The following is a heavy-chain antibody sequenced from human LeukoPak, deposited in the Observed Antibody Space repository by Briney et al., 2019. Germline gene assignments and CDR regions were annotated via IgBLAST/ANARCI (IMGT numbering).Heavy chain of an antibody. J-gene: IGHJ2*01. CDR2: IYSGGST. CDR1: GFTVSSNY. CDR3: ARHPLRYFDWLPPSYFDL. V-gene: IGHV3-53*01. D-gene: IGHD3-9*01. Sequence: GGSLRLSCAASGFTVSSNYMSWVRQAPGKGLEWVSVIYSGGSTYYADSVKGRFTISRDNSKNTLYLQMNSLRAEDTAVYYCARHPLRYFDWLPPSYFDLWGRGTLVTVSS.